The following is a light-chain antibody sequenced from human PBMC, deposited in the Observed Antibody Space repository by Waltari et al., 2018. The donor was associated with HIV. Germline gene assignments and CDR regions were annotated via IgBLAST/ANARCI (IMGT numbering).Light chain of an antibody. V-gene: IGLV2-14*01. CDR1: SSDIGAYNH. CDR3: ISYTRSATWV. Sequence: QSALTQPASVSGSPGQSITISCTGTSSDIGAYNHVSWSQHHPGKAPKVMSYGVNKRPSGVSNRVSGSKAGNTASLTISGLEAEDEADYYCISYTRSATWVFGGGTKLTVL. CDR2: GVN. J-gene: IGLJ3*02.